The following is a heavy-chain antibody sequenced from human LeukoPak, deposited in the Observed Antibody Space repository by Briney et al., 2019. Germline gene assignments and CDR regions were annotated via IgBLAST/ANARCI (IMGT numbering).Heavy chain of an antibody. D-gene: IGHD6-13*01. CDR1: GGSISSSSYY. V-gene: IGHV4-39*01. Sequence: ASETLSLTCTVSGGSISSSSYYWGWIRQPSGKGLEWIGSIYYSGSTYYNPSLKSRVTISVDTSKNQFSLKLSSVTAADTAVYYCARQSIAADNFDYWGQGTLVTVSS. CDR3: ARQSIAADNFDY. J-gene: IGHJ4*02. CDR2: IYYSGST.